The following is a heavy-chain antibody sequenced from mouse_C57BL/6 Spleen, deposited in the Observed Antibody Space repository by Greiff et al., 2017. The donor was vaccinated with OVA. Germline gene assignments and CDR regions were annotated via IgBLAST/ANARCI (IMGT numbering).Heavy chain of an antibody. J-gene: IGHJ3*01. V-gene: IGHV1-82*01. CDR3: ARQLWFAY. CDR2: IYPGDGDT. Sequence: LVESGPELVKPGASVKISCKASGYAFSSSWMNWVKQRPGKGLEWIGRIYPGDGDTNYNGKFKGKATLTADKFSRIAYLRSSSLTSDDSAVYFCARQLWFAYWGQGTLVTVSA. CDR1: GYAFSSSW. D-gene: IGHD3-1*01.